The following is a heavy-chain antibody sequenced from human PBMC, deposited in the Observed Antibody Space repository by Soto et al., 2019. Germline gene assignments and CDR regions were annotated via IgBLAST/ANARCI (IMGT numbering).Heavy chain of an antibody. CDR2: VSGGGGST. Sequence: GGFLRLSCAASGITFRSYAMSWVRRAPGKGLEWVSAVSGGGGSTYYADSVKGRFTISRDNSKNTLYLQMSSLRADDTAVYFCAKDRRFCSGGNCPHAFDIWGQGTMVTVSS. D-gene: IGHD2-15*01. V-gene: IGHV3-23*01. J-gene: IGHJ3*02. CDR3: AKDRRFCSGGNCPHAFDI. CDR1: GITFRSYA.